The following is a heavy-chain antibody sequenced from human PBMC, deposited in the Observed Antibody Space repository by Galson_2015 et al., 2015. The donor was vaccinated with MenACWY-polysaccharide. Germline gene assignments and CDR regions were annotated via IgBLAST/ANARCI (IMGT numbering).Heavy chain of an antibody. CDR2: INPNSGAT. CDR3: ARGHYGA. V-gene: IGHV1-2*02. D-gene: IGHD3-10*01. CDR1: GYTFTGNF. J-gene: IGHJ5*02. Sequence: SVKVSCKASGYTFTGNFIHWVRQAPGQGFEWVGWINPNSGATSYAQKFQDRVTMTRDTSINTAYMELTSLRSEDTAVYYCARGHYGAWGQGTLVIVSS.